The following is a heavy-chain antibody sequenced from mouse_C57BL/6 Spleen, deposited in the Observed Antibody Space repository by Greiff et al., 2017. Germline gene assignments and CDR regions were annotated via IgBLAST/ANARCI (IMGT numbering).Heavy chain of an antibody. CDR1: GYTFTEYT. V-gene: IGHV1-62-2*01. J-gene: IGHJ2*01. CDR2: FYPGSGSI. CDR3: ARHGSPHYYGSSYGYFDY. Sequence: VQLQESGAELVKPGASVKLSCKASGYTFTEYTIHWVKQRSGQGLEWIGWFYPGSGSIKYNEKFKDKATLTADKSSSTVYMELSRLTSEDSAVYFCARHGSPHYYGSSYGYFDYWGQGTTLTVSS. D-gene: IGHD1-1*01.